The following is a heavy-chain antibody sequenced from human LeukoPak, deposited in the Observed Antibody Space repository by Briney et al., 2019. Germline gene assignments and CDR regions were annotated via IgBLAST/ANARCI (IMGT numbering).Heavy chain of an antibody. Sequence: SETLSLTCTVSGGSISSYYWCWIRQPPGKGLEWIGYIYCSGSTNYNPSLKSRVTISVDTSKNTFTLKLSSVTAADTAVYYCARGYYDSSGYYYENWFDPWGQGTLVTVSS. CDR2: IYCSGST. J-gene: IGHJ5*02. CDR1: GGSISSYY. D-gene: IGHD3-22*01. V-gene: IGHV4-59*01. CDR3: ARGYYDSSGYYYENWFDP.